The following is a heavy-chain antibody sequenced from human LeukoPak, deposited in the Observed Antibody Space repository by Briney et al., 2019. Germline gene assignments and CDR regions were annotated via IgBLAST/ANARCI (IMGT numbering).Heavy chain of an antibody. V-gene: IGHV1-46*01. CDR1: GYSFTSYY. CDR2: INPSDSST. Sequence: GASVKVSCKASGYSFTSYYMHWVRQAPGQGLEWMGIINPSDSSTSYAQKFQGRVTMTRDTSTSTVYMEPSSLRSEDTAVYYCARGGVAKLGPLDLWGQGTLVTVSS. CDR3: ARGGVAKLGPLDL. J-gene: IGHJ5*02. D-gene: IGHD7-27*01.